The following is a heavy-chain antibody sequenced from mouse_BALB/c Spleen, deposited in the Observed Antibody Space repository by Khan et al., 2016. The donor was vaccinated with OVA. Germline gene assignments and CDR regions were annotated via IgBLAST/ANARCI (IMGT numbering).Heavy chain of an antibody. Sequence: EVELVESGGDLVNPGGSLKLSCAASGFIFSSYGMSWVRQTPDKRLEWVATIRSGGTYTYYPDSVKGRFTISRDNAQNTLSLQMSSLKSEDTAMYYCTRFITTTTGDYYAMDYWGQGTSVTVSS. J-gene: IGHJ4*01. V-gene: IGHV5-6*01. CDR2: IRSGGTYT. CDR1: GFIFSSYG. D-gene: IGHD1-2*01. CDR3: TRFITTTTGDYYAMDY.